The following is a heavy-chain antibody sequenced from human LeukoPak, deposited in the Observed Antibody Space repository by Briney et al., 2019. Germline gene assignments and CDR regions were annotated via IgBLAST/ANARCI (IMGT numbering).Heavy chain of an antibody. D-gene: IGHD2-15*01. CDR2: TNYKGST. CDR3: ARGNIEYCSGGSCYSMDY. V-gene: IGHV4-39*01. CDR1: GGSISSSNYY. Sequence: TSETLSLTCTVSGGSISSSNYYWGWIRQPPGKGLEWIGTTNYKGSTYYNASLKSRVTISVDTSKNQFSLKLSSVTAADTAVYYCARGNIEYCSGGSCYSMDYWGQGTLVTVSS. J-gene: IGHJ4*02.